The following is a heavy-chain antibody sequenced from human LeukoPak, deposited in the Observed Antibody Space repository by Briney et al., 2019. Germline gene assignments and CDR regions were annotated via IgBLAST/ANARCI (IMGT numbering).Heavy chain of an antibody. J-gene: IGHJ6*02. CDR2: INHSGST. D-gene: IGHD3-3*01. CDR3: ARHGPTYDFWSGYPPGYYYYGMDV. V-gene: IGHV4-34*01. Sequence: SETLSLTCAVYGGSFSGYYWSWIRQPPGKGLEWIGEINHSGSTNYNPYLKSRVTISVDTSKNQFSLKLSSVTAADTAVYYCARHGPTYDFWSGYPPGYYYYGMDVWGQGTTVTVSS. CDR1: GGSFSGYY.